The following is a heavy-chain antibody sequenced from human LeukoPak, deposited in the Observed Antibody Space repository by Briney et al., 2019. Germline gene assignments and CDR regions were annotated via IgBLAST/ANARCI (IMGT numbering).Heavy chain of an antibody. CDR2: IAHHGSNK. CDR3: AKDGSWSCTD. D-gene: IGHD2-8*02. Sequence: GRSLRLSCAASGFTFSSYAMRWVRQGPGKGLEWVAYIAHHGSNKYYADSVKGRFTISRDNSKRTLYLQRNNLRADDTAVYYCAKDGSWSCTDWGQGALVTVSS. V-gene: IGHV3-30*02. J-gene: IGHJ4*02. CDR1: GFTFSSYA.